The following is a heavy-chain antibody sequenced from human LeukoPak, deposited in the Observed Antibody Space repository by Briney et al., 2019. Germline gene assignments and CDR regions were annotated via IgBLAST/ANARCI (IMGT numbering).Heavy chain of an antibody. J-gene: IGHJ6*03. Sequence: ASVKVSCKSSGYTFTSFDMNWVRQATGQGLERMGLMNPNSGNTGYEQKFQGRVTMTRNTSISTAYMELSSLRSEDTAVYYCARGLRHCSGGRCYFSPPYYYYMDVWGKGTTVTISS. CDR2: MNPNSGNT. CDR1: GYTFTSFD. CDR3: ARGLRHCSGGRCYFSPPYYYYMDV. D-gene: IGHD2-15*01. V-gene: IGHV1-8*01.